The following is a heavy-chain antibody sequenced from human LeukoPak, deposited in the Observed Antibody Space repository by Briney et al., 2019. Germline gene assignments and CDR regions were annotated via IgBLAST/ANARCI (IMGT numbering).Heavy chain of an antibody. Sequence: SQTLSLTCAISGDSVSSNSAAWNWIRQSPSRGLEWLGRTYYRSKWYNDYAVSVKSRITINPDTSKNQFSLQLNSVTPEDTAVYYCARDLYYYDSSGYYPPIHDAFDIWGQGTMVTVSS. J-gene: IGHJ3*02. CDR1: GDSVSSNSAA. CDR3: ARDLYYYDSSGYYPPIHDAFDI. D-gene: IGHD3-22*01. V-gene: IGHV6-1*01. CDR2: TYYRSKWYN.